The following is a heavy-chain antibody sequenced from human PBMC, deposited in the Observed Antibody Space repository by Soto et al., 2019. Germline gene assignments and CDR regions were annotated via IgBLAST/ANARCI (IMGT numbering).Heavy chain of an antibody. V-gene: IGHV1-69*12. CDR2: IIPIFGTA. J-gene: IGHJ6*02. D-gene: IGHD4-17*01. CDR1: GGTFSSYA. Sequence: QVQLVQSGAEVKKPGSSVKVSCKASGGTFSSYAISWVRQAPGQGLEWMGGIIPIFGTANYAQKFQGRVTITADESTSTAYMELSSLRSEDTAVYYWAREEVDRGLRFPMVGMDVWGQGTTVTVSS. CDR3: AREEVDRGLRFPMVGMDV.